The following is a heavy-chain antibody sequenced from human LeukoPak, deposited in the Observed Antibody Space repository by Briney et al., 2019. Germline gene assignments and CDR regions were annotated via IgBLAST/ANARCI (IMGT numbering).Heavy chain of an antibody. J-gene: IGHJ5*02. CDR2: ISAYNGNT. CDR1: GYTFTSYG. D-gene: IGHD3-16*02. CDR3: TRQHDYVWGSYRPNWFDP. V-gene: IGHV1-18*01. Sequence: GASVKVSCKASGYTFTSYGISWVRQAPGQGLEWMGWISAYNGNTNHAQKLQGRVTMTTDTSTSTAYMELRSLRSDDTAVYYCTRQHDYVWGSYRPNWFDPWGQGTLVTVSS.